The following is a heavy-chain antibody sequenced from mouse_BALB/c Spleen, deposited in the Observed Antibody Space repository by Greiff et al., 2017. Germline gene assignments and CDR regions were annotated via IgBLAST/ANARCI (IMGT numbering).Heavy chain of an antibody. J-gene: IGHJ4*01. D-gene: IGHD2-1*01. CDR1: GFSLTSYG. V-gene: IGHV2-2*02. CDR3: ARDGNYGDYAMDY. CDR2: IWSGGST. Sequence: VKVVESGPGLVQPSQSLSITCTVSGFSLTSYGVHWVRQSPGKGLEWLGVIWSGGSTDYNAAFISRLSISKDNSKSQVFFKMNSLQANDTAIYYCARDGNYGDYAMDYWGQGTSVTVSS.